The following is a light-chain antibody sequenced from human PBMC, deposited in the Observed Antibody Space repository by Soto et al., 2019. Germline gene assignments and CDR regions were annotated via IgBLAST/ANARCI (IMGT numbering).Light chain of an antibody. CDR3: SSYAGSNKSV. V-gene: IGLV2-8*01. CDR1: SSDVGGYNY. CDR2: EVS. Sequence: QSALTQPPSASGSPGQSVTISCIGTSSDVGGYNYVSWYQQHPGKAPKLMIYEVSKRPSGVPDRFSGSKSGNTASLTVSGLQPEDEADYYCSSYAGSNKSVFGTGTKVTVL. J-gene: IGLJ1*01.